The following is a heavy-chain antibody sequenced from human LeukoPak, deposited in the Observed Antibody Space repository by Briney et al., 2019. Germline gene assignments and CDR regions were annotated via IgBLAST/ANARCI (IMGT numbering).Heavy chain of an antibody. J-gene: IGHJ5*02. V-gene: IGHV4-39*01. D-gene: IGHD5-12*01. CDR1: GDSISSTSHY. CDR3: ARAQIVATIGALFDP. CDR2: VYFTGST. Sequence: PSETLSLTCTVSGDSISSTSHYWDWIRQPPGKGPEWFENVYFTGSTYYSPSLKSRVTISVDRSNNQFSLKLSSVTAADTAVYYCARAQIVATIGALFDPWGQGTLVTVSS.